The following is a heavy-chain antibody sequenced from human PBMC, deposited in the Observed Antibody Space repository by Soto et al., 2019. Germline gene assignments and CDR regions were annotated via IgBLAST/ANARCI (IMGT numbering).Heavy chain of an antibody. CDR3: ARDYYKYYDSSGYYRSPAY. D-gene: IGHD3-22*01. CDR1: GFSFSSFT. V-gene: IGHV3-21*01. Sequence: PGGSLRLSCAASGFSFSSFTMNWVRQAPGKGLEWVSSIDTSSTYMFYADSVTGRFTISRDNSRNTLFLQMNSLRAEDTAVYYCARDYYKYYDSSGYYRSPAYWGQGTLVTVSS. J-gene: IGHJ4*02. CDR2: IDTSSTYM.